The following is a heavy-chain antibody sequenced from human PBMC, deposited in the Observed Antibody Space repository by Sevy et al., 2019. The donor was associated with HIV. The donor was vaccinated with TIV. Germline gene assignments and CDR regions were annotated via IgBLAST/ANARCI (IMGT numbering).Heavy chain of an antibody. CDR2: IWYDGSNK. J-gene: IGHJ3*02. V-gene: IGHV3-33*01. Sequence: GGSLRLSCAASGFTFSSYAMHWVRQAPGKGLEWVAVIWYDGSNKYYADSVKGRFTISRDNSKNTLYLQMNSLRAEDTAVYYCAREQVVINAPAFDIWGQGTMVTVSS. CDR3: AREQVVINAPAFDI. D-gene: IGHD3-22*01. CDR1: GFTFSSYA.